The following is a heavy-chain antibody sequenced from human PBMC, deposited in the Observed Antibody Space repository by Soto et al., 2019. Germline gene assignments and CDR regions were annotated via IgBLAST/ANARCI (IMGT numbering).Heavy chain of an antibody. D-gene: IGHD3-22*01. Sequence: GESLKISCKGSGYSFTNSWINWVRQMPGKGLEWMGRIDPRDSYANYSPSFQGHVTISADKSISTAYLQWSSLKASDTAMYYCTRQSETYYDSSGYYFDYWGQGTLVTVSS. CDR2: IDPRDSYA. V-gene: IGHV5-10-1*01. J-gene: IGHJ4*02. CDR1: GYSFTNSW. CDR3: TRQSETYYDSSGYYFDY.